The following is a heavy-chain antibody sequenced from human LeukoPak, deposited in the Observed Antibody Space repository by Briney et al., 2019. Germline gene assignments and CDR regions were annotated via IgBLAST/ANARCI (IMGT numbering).Heavy chain of an antibody. J-gene: IGHJ4*02. CDR2: IRQDGDTK. CDR3: ARSPPYGTTWYGRSDF. Sequence: PGGSLRLSCAASGFPFNAYWMTWVRQAPGKGLEWVANIRQDGDTKYYVDSVKGRFTISRDNAMNSLYLKLNTLRAEDTAIYYCARSPPYGTTWYGRSDFWGQGTLVTVSS. CDR1: GFPFNAYW. V-gene: IGHV3-7*03. D-gene: IGHD6-13*01.